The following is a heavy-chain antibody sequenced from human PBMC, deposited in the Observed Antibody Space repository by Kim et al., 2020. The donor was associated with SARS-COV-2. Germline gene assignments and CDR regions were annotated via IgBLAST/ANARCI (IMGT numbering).Heavy chain of an antibody. CDR3: AGDLGGSGYDSSLFLGGYYYYGMDV. CDR1: GYTFTSYY. Sequence: ASVKVSCKASGYTFTSYYMHWVRQAPGQGLEWMGIINPSGGSTSYAQKFQGVTMTRDTSTSTVYMELSSLRSEDTAVYYCAGDLGGSGYDSSLFLGGYYYYGMDVWGQGTTVTVSS. V-gene: IGHV1-46*01. J-gene: IGHJ6*02. CDR2: INPSGGST. D-gene: IGHD5-12*01.